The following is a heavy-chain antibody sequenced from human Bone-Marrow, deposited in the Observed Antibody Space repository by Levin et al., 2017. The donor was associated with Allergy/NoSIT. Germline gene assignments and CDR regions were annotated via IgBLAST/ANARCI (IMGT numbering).Heavy chain of an antibody. Sequence: HSGGSLRLSCAASGFTFNKFWMSWVRQAPGRGLEWVANIRHDGTEIYYVDSVRGRFTISRDNGKKSLYLQMHGLSAEDTAVYYCARVGANSDYYYYYYMDVWGKGTTVTVSS. CDR1: GFTFNKFW. V-gene: IGHV3-7*01. D-gene: IGHD1-26*01. CDR2: IRHDGTEI. J-gene: IGHJ6*03. CDR3: ARVGANSDYYYYYYMDV.